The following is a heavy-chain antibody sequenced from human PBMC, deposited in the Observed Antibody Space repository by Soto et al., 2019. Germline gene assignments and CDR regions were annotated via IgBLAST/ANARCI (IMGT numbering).Heavy chain of an antibody. V-gene: IGHV3-48*02. CDR1: GFTFSSYS. CDR2: ISSSSSTI. CDR3: ARGVLRYFDWFDR. J-gene: IGHJ5*02. Sequence: PGGSLRLSCAASGFTFSSYSMNWVRQVPGKGLEWVSYISSSSSTIYYADSVKGRFTISRDNAKNSLYLQMYSLRDEDTAVYYCARGVLRYFDWFDRWGQGTLVTVSS. D-gene: IGHD3-9*01.